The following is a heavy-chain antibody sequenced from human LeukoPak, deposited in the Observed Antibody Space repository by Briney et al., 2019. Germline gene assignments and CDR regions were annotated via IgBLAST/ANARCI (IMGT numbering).Heavy chain of an antibody. Sequence: ASVKVSCKASGYTFTSYYMHWVRQAPGQGLEWMGIINPSGGSTNYAQKLQGRVTMTTDTSTSTAYMELRSLRSDDTAVYYCARDGYDILTGYYDFDYWGQGTLVTVSS. CDR1: GYTFTSYY. CDR2: INPSGGST. CDR3: ARDGYDILTGYYDFDY. J-gene: IGHJ4*02. V-gene: IGHV1-46*01. D-gene: IGHD3-9*01.